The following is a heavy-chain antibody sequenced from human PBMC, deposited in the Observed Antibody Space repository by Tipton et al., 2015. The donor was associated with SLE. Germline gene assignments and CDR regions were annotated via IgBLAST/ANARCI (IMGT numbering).Heavy chain of an antibody. CDR1: GGSISRGSYN. J-gene: IGHJ4*02. V-gene: IGHV4-61*09. CDR2: IYDTGST. Sequence: TLSLTCTVSGGSISRGSYNWSWIRQPAGKGLEWIGYIYDTGSTSYNPSLKSRVTISEDTSKQQFSLKLSSLTAADTAVYYCARQYESLTPFDYWGQGTLVTVSS. D-gene: IGHD2/OR15-2a*01. CDR3: ARQYESLTPFDY.